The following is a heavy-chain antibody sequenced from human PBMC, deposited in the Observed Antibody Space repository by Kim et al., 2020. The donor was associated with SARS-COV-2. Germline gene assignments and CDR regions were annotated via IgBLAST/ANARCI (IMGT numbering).Heavy chain of an antibody. CDR1: GGSFSGYY. Sequence: SETLSLTCAVYGGSFSGYYWSWIRQPPGKGLEWIGEINHSGSTNYNPSLKSRVTISVDTSKNQFSLKLSSVTAADTAVYYCARGPSSSWGRGPYYYGMDVWGQGTTVTVSS. J-gene: IGHJ6*02. CDR2: INHSGST. CDR3: ARGPSSSWGRGPYYYGMDV. D-gene: IGHD6-13*01. V-gene: IGHV4-34*01.